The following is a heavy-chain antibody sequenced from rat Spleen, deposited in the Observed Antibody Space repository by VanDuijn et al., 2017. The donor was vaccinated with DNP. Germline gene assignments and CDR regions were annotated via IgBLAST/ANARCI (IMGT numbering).Heavy chain of an antibody. D-gene: IGHD1-6*01. CDR2: ISSGENT. J-gene: IGHJ1*01. Sequence: QVRLRESGPGLVQPSHTLSLTCTVSGFSLTSYAVSWVRQPPGKGLEWIAAISSGENTYYNPALKSRLSISRDTSKSQVFLRMNSLQTEDTPIYFCSRVLYNGYQRHYWSFDFWGPGTMVTVSS. CDR3: SRVLYNGYQRHYWSFDF. V-gene: IGHV2S12*01. CDR1: GFSLTSYA.